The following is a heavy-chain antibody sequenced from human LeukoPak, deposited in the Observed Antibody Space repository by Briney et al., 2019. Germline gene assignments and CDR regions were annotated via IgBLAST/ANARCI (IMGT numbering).Heavy chain of an antibody. V-gene: IGHV4-59*01. CDR2: IYYSGRT. CDR3: ARGRWLPNAFDI. CDR1: GGSINSYY. J-gene: IGHJ3*02. Sequence: KPSETLSLTCTVSGGSINSYYWKWIRQPPGEGVEWIGYIYYSGRTDYNPSLKSRVTISVDTSKHQFSMKLKSVTAADTAVYFCARGRWLPNAFDIWGQGTMVTVFS. D-gene: IGHD5-24*01.